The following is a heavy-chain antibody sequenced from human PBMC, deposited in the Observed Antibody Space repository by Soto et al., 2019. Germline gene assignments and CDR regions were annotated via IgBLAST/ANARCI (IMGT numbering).Heavy chain of an antibody. CDR3: GRDRGGSGWPEFDC. V-gene: IGHV3-23*01. Sequence: GGAQRVPCTAAAVTCSSYILNSISQTAGKWLEWLSTTTADGGSTFYATSGRGRFTICRDNSKNTLYLQMDNLRAEDTALYCGGRDRGGSGWPEFDCWGRGTQFTVSS. J-gene: IGHJ4*02. CDR1: AVTCSSYI. D-gene: IGHD6-19*01. CDR2: TTADGGST.